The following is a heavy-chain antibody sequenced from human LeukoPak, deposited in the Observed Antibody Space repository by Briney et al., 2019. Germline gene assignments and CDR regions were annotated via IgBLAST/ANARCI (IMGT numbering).Heavy chain of an antibody. CDR3: ARAASDYYDSSGYLNWFDP. CDR1: GGTFSSYA. Sequence: SVKVSCKASGGTFSSYAISWVRQAPGQGLEWMGGIIPIFGTANYAQKFQGRVTITADESTSTAYMELSSLRSEDTAVYYCARAASDYYDSSGYLNWFDPWGQGTLVTVSS. V-gene: IGHV1-69*13. J-gene: IGHJ5*02. D-gene: IGHD3-22*01. CDR2: IIPIFGTA.